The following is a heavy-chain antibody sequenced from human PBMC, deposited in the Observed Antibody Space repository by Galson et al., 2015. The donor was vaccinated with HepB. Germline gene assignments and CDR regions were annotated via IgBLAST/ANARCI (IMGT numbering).Heavy chain of an antibody. J-gene: IGHJ3*01. CDR1: GYTFTSYG. CDR3: AINSYYYDSSSFAGV. Sequence: SVKVSCKASGYTFTSYGISWVRQAPGQGLEWMGWISAYNGNTNYAQKLQGRVTMTTDTSTSTAYMELRSLRSDDTAVYYCAINSYYYDSSSFAGVWGQGTMVTVSS. V-gene: IGHV1-18*01. D-gene: IGHD3-22*01. CDR2: ISAYNGNT.